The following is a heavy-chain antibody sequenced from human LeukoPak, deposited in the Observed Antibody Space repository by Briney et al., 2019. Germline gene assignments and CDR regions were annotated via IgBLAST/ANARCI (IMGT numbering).Heavy chain of an antibody. J-gene: IGHJ4*02. Sequence: TGGSLRLSCAASGFNFRGYGMHWVRQAPGKGLEWVTFIHYDGRNQYYADSVKGRFTISRDNSKNTLYLQMNSLRPEDTAVYYCAKAAYDSSGSWYYFDHWGQGTLVTVSS. CDR3: AKAAYDSSGSWYYFDH. CDR1: GFNFRGYG. D-gene: IGHD3-22*01. CDR2: IHYDGRNQ. V-gene: IGHV3-30*02.